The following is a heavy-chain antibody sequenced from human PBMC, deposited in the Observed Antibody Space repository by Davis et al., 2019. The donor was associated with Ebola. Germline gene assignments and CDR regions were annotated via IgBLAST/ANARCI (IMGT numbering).Heavy chain of an antibody. CDR1: AYSFISYG. J-gene: IGHJ6*02. V-gene: IGHV1-18*04. D-gene: IGHD2-2*02. CDR2: TSAYNGNT. Sequence: ASALVSCKASAYSFISYGISWLRQPPGHGLQWMGWTSAYNGNTNYAQKLQGRVTMTTDTSTRTAYMELRSLRSDDTAVYYCAREGYCSSTSCYSLYYDYYYGMDVWGQGTTVTVSS. CDR3: AREGYCSSTSCYSLYYDYYYGMDV.